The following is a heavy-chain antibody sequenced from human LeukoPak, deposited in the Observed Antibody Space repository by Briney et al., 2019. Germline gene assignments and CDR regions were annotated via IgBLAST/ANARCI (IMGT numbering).Heavy chain of an antibody. D-gene: IGHD3-3*01. V-gene: IGHV3-7*01. CDR1: GFTFSSYS. CDR2: TKEDGSDK. CDR3: VRESDVWSGPGIGRPLDV. J-gene: IGHJ6*04. Sequence: GGSLRLSCAASGFTFSSYSMSWVRQAPGRGLEWVANTKEDGSDKQYVDSVRGRFTISRDNAKNSVSLQMDGLRAEDTAVYHCVRESDVWSGPGIGRPLDVWGKGTTVTVSS.